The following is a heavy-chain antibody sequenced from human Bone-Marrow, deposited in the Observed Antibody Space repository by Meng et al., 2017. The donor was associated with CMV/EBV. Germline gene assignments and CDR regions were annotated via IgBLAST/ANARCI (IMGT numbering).Heavy chain of an antibody. CDR2: IYYSGST. CDR3: AKELGPLAPIDY. V-gene: IGHV4-39*07. D-gene: IGHD3-3*02. Sequence: SDTFSFTCTVAGGSTNTGSYYWGWIRQPPGKGLEGIGSIYYSGSTYYNPSLKSRVTISIDTSKNRFSLRLKSVTAADTAVYYCAKELGPLAPIDYWGQGMLVTVSS. CDR1: GGSTNTGSYY. J-gene: IGHJ4*02.